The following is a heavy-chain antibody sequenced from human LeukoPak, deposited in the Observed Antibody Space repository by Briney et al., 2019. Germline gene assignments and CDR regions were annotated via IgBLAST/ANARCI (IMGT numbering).Heavy chain of an antibody. CDR2: ISGSGGST. J-gene: IGHJ4*02. D-gene: IGHD5-24*01. V-gene: IGHV3-23*01. CDR3: AKVGRWLQPPDDYFDY. Sequence: GGSLRLSCAASGFTFSSYAMSWVRQAPGKGLECVSAISGSGGSTYYADSVKGRFTISRDNSKNTLYLQMNSLRAEDTAVYYCAKVGRWLQPPDDYFDYWGQGTLVTVSS. CDR1: GFTFSSYA.